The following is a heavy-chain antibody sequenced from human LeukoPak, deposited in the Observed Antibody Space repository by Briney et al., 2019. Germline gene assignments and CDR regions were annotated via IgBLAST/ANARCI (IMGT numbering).Heavy chain of an antibody. CDR1: GFTFSSYA. J-gene: IGHJ2*01. Sequence: PGGSLRLSCAASGFTFSSYAMSWVRQAPGKGLEWVSAISGSGGSTYYADSVKGRFTISRDSSKNTLYLQMNSLRAEDTAVYYCAKTPLIWGFAYWYFDLWGRGTLVTVSS. CDR2: ISGSGGST. CDR3: AKTPLIWGFAYWYFDL. V-gene: IGHV3-23*01. D-gene: IGHD3-16*01.